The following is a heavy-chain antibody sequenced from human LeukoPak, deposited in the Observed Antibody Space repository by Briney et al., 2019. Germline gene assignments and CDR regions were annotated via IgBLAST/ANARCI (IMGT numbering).Heavy chain of an antibody. J-gene: IGHJ4*02. CDR1: GFSLSTSGVG. Sequence: SGPTLVKPTQTLTLTCTFSGFSLSTSGVGVGWIRQPPGKALEWLALIYWDDDKRYSPSLKSRLTITKATSKNQVVLTMTNMDPVDTATYHCAHRGGGVCFDHWGQGTLVTVSS. V-gene: IGHV2-5*02. D-gene: IGHD3-10*01. CDR3: AHRGGGVCFDH. CDR2: IYWDDDK.